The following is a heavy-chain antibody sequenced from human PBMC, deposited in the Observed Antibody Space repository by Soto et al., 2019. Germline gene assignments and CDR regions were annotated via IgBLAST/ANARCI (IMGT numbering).Heavy chain of an antibody. Sequence: SETLSLTCTVSGGSISSSSYYWGWIRQPPGKGLEWIGSIYYSGSTYYNPSLKSRVTISVDTSKNQFSLKLSSVTAADTAVYYCARHPREWELLRGSWFDPWGQGTLVT. CDR1: GGSISSSSYY. J-gene: IGHJ5*02. V-gene: IGHV4-39*01. CDR2: IYYSGST. CDR3: ARHPREWELLRGSWFDP. D-gene: IGHD1-26*01.